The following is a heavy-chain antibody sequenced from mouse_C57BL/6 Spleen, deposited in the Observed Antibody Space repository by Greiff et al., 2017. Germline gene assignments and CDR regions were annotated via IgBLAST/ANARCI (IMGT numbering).Heavy chain of an antibody. CDR1: GYTFTSYG. CDR3: ARRDGYYEYLDY. D-gene: IGHD2-4*01. J-gene: IGHJ2*01. V-gene: IGHV1-81*01. CDR2: IYPRSGNT. Sequence: VQLQESGAELARPGASVKLSCKASGYTFTSYGISWVKQRTGQGLEWIGEIYPRSGNTYYNEKFKGKATLTADKSSSTAYMELRSLTSEDSAVYVCARRDGYYEYLDYWGQGTTRTVSS.